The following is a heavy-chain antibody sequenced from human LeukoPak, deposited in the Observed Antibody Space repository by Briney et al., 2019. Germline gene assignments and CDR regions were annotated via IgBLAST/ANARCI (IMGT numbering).Heavy chain of an antibody. CDR2: IYYSGST. V-gene: IGHV4-61*08. Sequence: PSETLSLTCTVSGGSISSGGYYWSWIRQPPGKGLEWIGYIYYSGSTNYNPSLKSRVTISVDTSKNQFSLKLSSVTAADTAVYYCARALREAGESPYYFDYWGQGTLVTVSS. CDR3: ARALREAGESPYYFDY. CDR1: GGSISSGGYY. J-gene: IGHJ4*02. D-gene: IGHD3-10*01.